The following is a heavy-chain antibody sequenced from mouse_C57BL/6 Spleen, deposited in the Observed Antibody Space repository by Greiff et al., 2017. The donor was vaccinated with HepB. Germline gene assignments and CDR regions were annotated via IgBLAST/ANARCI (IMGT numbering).Heavy chain of an antibody. Sequence: EVKLQESGPGLVKPSQSLSLTCSVTGYSITSGYYWNWIRQFPGNKLEWMGYISYDGSNNYNPSLKNRISITRDTSKNQFFLKLNSVTTEDTATYYCARDPPTIVTPYWYFDVWGTGTTVTVSS. CDR3: ARDPPTIVTPYWYFDV. J-gene: IGHJ1*03. CDR2: ISYDGSN. D-gene: IGHD2-5*01. V-gene: IGHV3-6*01. CDR1: GYSITSGYY.